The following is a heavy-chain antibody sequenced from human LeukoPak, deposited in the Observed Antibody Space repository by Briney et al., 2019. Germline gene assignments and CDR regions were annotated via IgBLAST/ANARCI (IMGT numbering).Heavy chain of an antibody. Sequence: GGSLRLSCAASGFTFSRNNMHWVRQAPGKGLEWVTFIQYDGSNKYYADSVKGRFTISRDNSKNTLYLQMNSLRAEDTAVYYCAKDYGSGTYAYDYWGQGSLVTVSS. V-gene: IGHV3-30*02. D-gene: IGHD3-10*01. CDR1: GFTFSRNN. CDR3: AKDYGSGTYAYDY. CDR2: IQYDGSNK. J-gene: IGHJ4*02.